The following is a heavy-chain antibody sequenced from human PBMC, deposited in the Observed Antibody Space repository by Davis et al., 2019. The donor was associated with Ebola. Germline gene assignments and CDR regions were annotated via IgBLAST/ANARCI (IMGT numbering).Heavy chain of an antibody. D-gene: IGHD3-3*01. Sequence: ASVKVSCKASGYSFTTHGISWVRQAPGQGLEWMGIINPSGGSTNYAQKFQGRVTMTRDTSTSTVYMELSSLRSEDTAVYYCARVRGVVMFYMDVWGKGTTVTVSS. CDR3: ARVRGVVMFYMDV. CDR1: GYSFTTHG. J-gene: IGHJ6*03. CDR2: INPSGGST. V-gene: IGHV1-46*01.